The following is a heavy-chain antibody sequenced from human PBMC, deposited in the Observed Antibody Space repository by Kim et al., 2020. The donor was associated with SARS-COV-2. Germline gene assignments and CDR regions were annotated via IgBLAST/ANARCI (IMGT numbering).Heavy chain of an antibody. CDR2: IKQDGSEK. Sequence: GGSLRLSCAASGFTFSSYWMSWVRQAPGKGLEWVANIKQDGSEKYYVDSVKGRFTISRDNAKNSLYLQMNSLRAEDTAVYYCGRNVGWNYNWFDPWGQGTLVTVSS. D-gene: IGHD1-7*01. CDR1: GFTFSSYW. J-gene: IGHJ5*02. V-gene: IGHV3-7*01. CDR3: GRNVGWNYNWFDP.